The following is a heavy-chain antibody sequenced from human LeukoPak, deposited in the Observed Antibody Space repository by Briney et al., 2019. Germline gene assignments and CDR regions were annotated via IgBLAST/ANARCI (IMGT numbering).Heavy chain of an antibody. CDR2: IYHSGST. V-gene: IGHV4-4*02. D-gene: IGHD4-23*01. Sequence: SETLSLTCAVSGGSISSSNWWSWVRPPPGKGLEWIGEIYHSGSTNYNPSLKSRVTISVDKSKNQSSLKLSSVTAADTAVYYCARENGGNYFDYWGQGTLVTVSS. CDR1: GGSISSSNW. J-gene: IGHJ4*02. CDR3: ARENGGNYFDY.